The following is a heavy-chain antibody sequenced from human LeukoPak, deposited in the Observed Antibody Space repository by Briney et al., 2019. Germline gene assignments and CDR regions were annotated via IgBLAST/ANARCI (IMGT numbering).Heavy chain of an antibody. CDR3: AKGSGIVVVVAATPDAFDI. J-gene: IGHJ3*02. Sequence: PGGSLRLSCAASGFTFDDYAMHWVRQAPGKGLEWVSGISWNSGSIGYADSVKGRFTISRDNAKNSLYLQMNSLRAEDTALYYCAKGSGIVVVVAATPDAFDIWGQGTMVTVSS. V-gene: IGHV3-9*01. CDR1: GFTFDDYA. CDR2: ISWNSGSI. D-gene: IGHD2-15*01.